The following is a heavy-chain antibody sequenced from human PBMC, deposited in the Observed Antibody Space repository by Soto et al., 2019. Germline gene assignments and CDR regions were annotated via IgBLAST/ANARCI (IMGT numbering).Heavy chain of an antibody. Sequence: GGSLRLSCAASGFTFSSYGMHWVRQAPGKGLELVAVISYVVSNKYYADSVRGRFTISRDNSKNTLYLQMNSLRAEDTAVYYCAKDPGDYSFDYWGQGTLVTVSS. J-gene: IGHJ4*02. CDR1: GFTFSSYG. CDR3: AKDPGDYSFDY. CDR2: ISYVVSNK. V-gene: IGHV3-30*18. D-gene: IGHD2-21*02.